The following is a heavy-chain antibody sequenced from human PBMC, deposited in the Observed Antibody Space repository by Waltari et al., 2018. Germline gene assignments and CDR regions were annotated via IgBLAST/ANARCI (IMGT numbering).Heavy chain of an antibody. CDR3: ARGNYGLFSGHYSDL. V-gene: IGHV4-4*07. CDR2: IFASGGT. D-gene: IGHD3-3*01. Sequence: QVELQESGPGLVKPSETLSLTCTVSGGSVTGANWSWVRQPAGKGLEWIGRIFASGGTDYNPSFKSRVTMSVDTSKNEFSLRLTSVTAADTAVYYCARGNYGLFSGHYSDLWGRGTRVTVSS. J-gene: IGHJ5*02. CDR1: GGSVTGAN.